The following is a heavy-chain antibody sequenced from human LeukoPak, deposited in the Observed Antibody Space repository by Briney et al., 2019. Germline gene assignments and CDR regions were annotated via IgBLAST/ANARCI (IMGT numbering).Heavy chain of an antibody. CDR3: AKVPEYGGYFY. V-gene: IGHV3-23*01. Sequence: GGSLRLSCAASGVTLSTYAMSWARQAPGKRLEWVSAISGSGGSTYYADSVKGRFTISRDNSKNTLYLQMNSLRAEDTAVYYCAKVPEYGGYFYWGQGTLVTVSS. CDR1: GVTLSTYA. J-gene: IGHJ4*02. CDR2: ISGSGGST. D-gene: IGHD5-12*01.